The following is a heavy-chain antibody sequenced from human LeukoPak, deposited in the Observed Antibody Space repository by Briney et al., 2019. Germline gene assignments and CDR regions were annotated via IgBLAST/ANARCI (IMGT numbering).Heavy chain of an antibody. CDR2: INPSGGST. Sequence: ASVKVSCKASGYTFTNYYIHWVRQAPGQGLEWMGIINPSGGSTSYAQKFQSRVTMTRDMSTSTVYMELSSLRSEDTAVYYCARGYSSSSPFDYWGQGTLVTVSS. V-gene: IGHV1-46*01. D-gene: IGHD6-6*01. J-gene: IGHJ4*02. CDR1: GYTFTNYY. CDR3: ARGYSSSSPFDY.